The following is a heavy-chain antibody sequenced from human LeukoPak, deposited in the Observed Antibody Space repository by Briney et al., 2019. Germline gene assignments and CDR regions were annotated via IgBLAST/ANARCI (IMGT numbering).Heavy chain of an antibody. Sequence: SETLSLTCTASGGSVSSGSYYWSWNRQPPGKGLEWMGYVHYSGSTDYNPSLKSRVTISLDTSKNQFSLKLTAVTAADAAVYYCAREGAVLTDYQVFYFDSWGQGTLVTVSS. CDR1: GGSVSSGSYY. D-gene: IGHD3-9*01. V-gene: IGHV4-61*01. J-gene: IGHJ4*02. CDR3: AREGAVLTDYQVFYFDS. CDR2: VHYSGST.